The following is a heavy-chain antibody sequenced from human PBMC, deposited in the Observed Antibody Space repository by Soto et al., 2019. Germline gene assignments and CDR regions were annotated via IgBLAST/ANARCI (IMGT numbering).Heavy chain of an antibody. D-gene: IGHD1-26*01. Sequence: PGGSLRLSCAASGFTFSSYGMYWVRQAPGKGLEWVAGISYDGSDKYYVDSVKGRFTISRDNSKNTLYLQMNSLGAEDTAVYYCTKGSYSGIYSDFDYWGQGTLVTVSS. CDR1: GFTFSSYG. CDR3: TKGSYSGIYSDFDY. CDR2: ISYDGSDK. V-gene: IGHV3-30*18. J-gene: IGHJ4*02.